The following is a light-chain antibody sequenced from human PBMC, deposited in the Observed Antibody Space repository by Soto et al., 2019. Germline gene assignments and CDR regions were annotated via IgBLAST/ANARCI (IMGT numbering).Light chain of an antibody. CDR2: DAS. J-gene: IGKJ1*01. CDR1: QSISSW. Sequence: IQITQSPSTLSSSLRDKDTTTCPASQSISSWLAWYQQKPGKAPKLLIYDASSLESGVPSRFSGSGSGTEFTLTISSLQPDDFATYYCQQYNSYSWTFGQGTKV. CDR3: QQYNSYSWT. V-gene: IGKV1-5*01.